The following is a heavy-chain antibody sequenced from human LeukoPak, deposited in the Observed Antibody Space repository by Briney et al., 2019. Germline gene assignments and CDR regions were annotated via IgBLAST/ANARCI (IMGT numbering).Heavy chain of an antibody. J-gene: IGHJ3*02. V-gene: IGHV4-61*02. CDR2: IYTSGST. CDR3: ARSVRGAFDI. CDR1: GGSISSSSYY. Sequence: SETLSLTCTVSGGSISSSSYYWSWIRQPAGKGLEWIGRIYTSGSTNYNPSLKSRVTISVDTSKNQFSLKLSSVTAADTAVYYCARSVRGAFDIWGQGTMVTVSS.